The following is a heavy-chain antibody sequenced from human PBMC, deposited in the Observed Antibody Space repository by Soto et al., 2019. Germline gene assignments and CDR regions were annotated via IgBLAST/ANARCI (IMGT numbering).Heavy chain of an antibody. CDR1: GGSISSSSYY. D-gene: IGHD5-18*01. CDR2: IYYSGST. CDR3: ADGGYSYGFGY. Sequence: SETLSLTCTVSGGSISSSSYYWGWIRQPPGKGLEWIGSIYYSGSTYYNPSLKSRVTISVDTSKNQFSLKLSSVTAADTAVYYCADGGYSYGFGYWGQGTLVTVSS. V-gene: IGHV4-39*01. J-gene: IGHJ4*02.